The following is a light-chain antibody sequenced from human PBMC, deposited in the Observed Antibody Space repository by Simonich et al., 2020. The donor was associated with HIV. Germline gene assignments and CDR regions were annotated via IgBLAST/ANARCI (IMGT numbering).Light chain of an antibody. CDR3: QQYENLPLT. Sequence: IRMTQSPSSLSASTGERLTITWRASQGIRNYVAWYQQKPGKAPKLLIYDASNLETGFPSTFSGSGSWTDFNFTISSLQPEDIATYYCQQYENLPLTFGGGTKVEI. CDR1: QGIRNY. CDR2: DAS. J-gene: IGKJ4*01. V-gene: IGKV1-33*01.